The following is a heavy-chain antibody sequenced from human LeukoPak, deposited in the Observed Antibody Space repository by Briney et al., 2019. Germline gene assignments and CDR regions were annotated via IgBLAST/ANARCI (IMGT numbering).Heavy chain of an antibody. V-gene: IGHV4-34*01. CDR2: INHSGST. J-gene: IGHJ4*02. Sequence: PSETLSLTCAVYGGSFSGYYWSWIRRPPGKGLEWIGEINHSGSTNYNPSLKSRVTISVDTSKNQFSLKLSSVTAADTAVYYCARVPYCSSTSCWGYFDYWGQGTLVTVSS. CDR1: GGSFSGYY. CDR3: ARVPYCSSTSCWGYFDY. D-gene: IGHD2-2*01.